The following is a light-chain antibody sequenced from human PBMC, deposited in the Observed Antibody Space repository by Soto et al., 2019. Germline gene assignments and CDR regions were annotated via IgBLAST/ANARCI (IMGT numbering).Light chain of an antibody. CDR2: YDD. V-gene: IGLV1-36*01. J-gene: IGLJ2*01. CDR3: AVWDDSLNGVV. Sequence: QSVLTQPPSVSEAPRQRVTISCSGSSSNVGNNAVNWYQQLPGKAPKLLIYYDDLLPSGVSDRFSGSKSGTSASLAISGLQSEDEDEYYCAVWDDSLNGVVFGGGTQLTVL. CDR1: SSNVGNNA.